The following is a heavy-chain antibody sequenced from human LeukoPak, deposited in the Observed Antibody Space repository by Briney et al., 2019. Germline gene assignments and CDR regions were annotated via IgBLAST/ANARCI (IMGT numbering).Heavy chain of an antibody. D-gene: IGHD4-23*01. CDR2: LIPIFGTA. J-gene: IGHJ4*02. CDR1: GGTFSSYA. Sequence: SVKVSCKASGGTFSSYAISWVRQAPGQGLEWMGGLIPIFGTANYAQKFQGRVTITADESTSTAYMELSSLRSEDTAVYYCARDSPSGLRWLGSFDYWGQGTLVTVSS. CDR3: ARDSPSGLRWLGSFDY. V-gene: IGHV1-69*01.